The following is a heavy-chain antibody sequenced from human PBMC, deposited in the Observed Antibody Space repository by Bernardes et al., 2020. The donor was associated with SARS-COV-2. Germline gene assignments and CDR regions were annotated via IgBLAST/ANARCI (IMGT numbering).Heavy chain of an antibody. J-gene: IGHJ4*02. CDR1: GGSISSPTYY. V-gene: IGHV4-31*03. Sequence: TLSLTCTVSGGSISSPTYYWSWIRQPPGKGLEWIGTVFYTGNTYYNPSLKSRVAMSKDTSKSQFSLKLHSVTAADTAVYYCARVEGETTKHFDYWGQGTLVTVSS. CDR3: ARVEGETTKHFDY. D-gene: IGHD1-26*01. CDR2: VFYTGNT.